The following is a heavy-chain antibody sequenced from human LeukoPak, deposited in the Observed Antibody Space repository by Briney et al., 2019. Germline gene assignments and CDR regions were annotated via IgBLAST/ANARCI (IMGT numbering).Heavy chain of an antibody. Sequence: SETLSLTCAVYGGSFSGYYWSWIRQPPGKGLEWIGSIYHSGSTYYNPSLKSRVTISVDTSKNQFSLKLSSVTAADTAVYYCARGVGATISYYHYYIDVWGKGTTVTVSS. D-gene: IGHD1-26*01. J-gene: IGHJ6*03. CDR1: GGSFSGYY. CDR2: IYHSGST. CDR3: ARGVGATISYYHYYIDV. V-gene: IGHV4-34*01.